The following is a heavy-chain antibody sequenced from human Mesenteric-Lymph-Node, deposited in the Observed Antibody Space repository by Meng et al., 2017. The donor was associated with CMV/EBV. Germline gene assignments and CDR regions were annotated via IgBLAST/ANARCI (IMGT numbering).Heavy chain of an antibody. CDR3: ARDLSRDDFWSGYYTAFDI. CDR1: GFTFSSYA. D-gene: IGHD3-3*01. V-gene: IGHV3-30*04. Sequence: GGSLRLSCAASGFTFSSYAMHWVRQAPGKGLEWVAVISYDGSNKYYADSVKGRFTISRDNAKNSLYLQMNSLRAEDTAVYYCARDLSRDDFWSGYYTAFDIWGQGTMVTVSS. CDR2: ISYDGSNK. J-gene: IGHJ3*02.